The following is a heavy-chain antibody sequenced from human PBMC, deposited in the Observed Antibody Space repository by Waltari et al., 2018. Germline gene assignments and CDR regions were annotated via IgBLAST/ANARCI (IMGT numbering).Heavy chain of an antibody. V-gene: IGHV3-48*02. CDR2: ISPTSSTI. J-gene: IGHJ4*02. CDR1: GFSFSSYS. Sequence: EVQLVAAGGSLVQPGGSLRLSCGDSGFSFSSYSMNWVRQAPGKGLEWVSYISPTSSTIYYADSVKGRFTISRDNGKDSLHLQMNSLRDEDTAVYYCATAARRRDVGDLSWGQGTLVTVSA. D-gene: IGHD3-16*02. CDR3: ATAARRRDVGDLS.